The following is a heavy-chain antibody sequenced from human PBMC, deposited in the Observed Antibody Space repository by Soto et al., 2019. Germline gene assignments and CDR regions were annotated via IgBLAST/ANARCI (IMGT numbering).Heavy chain of an antibody. V-gene: IGHV5-51*01. D-gene: IGHD3-10*01. CDR1: GYRFSSYW. CDR3: ARHMNDGSGSYYDAGFDY. CDR2: IYPGDSDT. Sequence: HGESLKISCKGSGYRFSSYWIGWVRQMPGKGLEWMGIIYPGDSDTKYSPSFQGQVTISADKSINTAYLQWSSLKASDTAMYYCARHMNDGSGSYYDAGFDYWGQGTLVTVSS. J-gene: IGHJ4*02.